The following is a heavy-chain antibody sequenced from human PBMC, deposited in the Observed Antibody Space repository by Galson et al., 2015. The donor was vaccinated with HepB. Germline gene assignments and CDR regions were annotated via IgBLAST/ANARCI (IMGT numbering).Heavy chain of an antibody. D-gene: IGHD5-24*01. J-gene: IGHJ6*03. V-gene: IGHV1-69*13. CDR3: ARAIDAYNSRGRIYYMDV. CDR1: GDTLSSYA. CDR2: IIPIFGTA. Sequence: SVKVSCKASGDTLSSYAISWVRQAPGQGLEWMGGIIPIFGTANYAQKFQGRVTITADESTSTASMELSSLRPDDTAIYYCARAIDAYNSRGRIYYMDVWGKGTTVTVSS.